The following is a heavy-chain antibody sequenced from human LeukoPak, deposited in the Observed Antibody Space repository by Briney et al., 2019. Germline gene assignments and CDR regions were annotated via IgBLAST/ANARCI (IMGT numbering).Heavy chain of an antibody. CDR2: ISGSGGIT. D-gene: IGHD6-13*01. CDR1: GFTFSSYA. Sequence: GGSLRLSCAVSGFTFSSYALSWVRQAPGKGLKWVSAISGSGGITYYADSVKGRFTISRDNSKNTLYLQMNSLRAEDTAVFYCTTSPSLGSSWYTFNYWGQGTLVTVSS. V-gene: IGHV3-23*01. J-gene: IGHJ4*02. CDR3: TTSPSLGSSWYTFNY.